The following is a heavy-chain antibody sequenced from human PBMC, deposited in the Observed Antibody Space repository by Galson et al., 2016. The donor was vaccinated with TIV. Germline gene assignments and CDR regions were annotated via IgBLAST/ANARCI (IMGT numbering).Heavy chain of an antibody. Sequence: SVKVSCKASGGTFSNYAISWVRQAPGQGLEWMGRIIPILGIANYAEKIQGRATITADKSTSTAYMELSSLRSDDTAVYYCARDPPCVKTMIVDACDALDIWAQGTQVTVSS. CDR3: ARDPPCVKTMIVDACDALDI. J-gene: IGHJ3*02. CDR1: GGTFSNYA. CDR2: IIPILGIA. D-gene: IGHD3-22*01. V-gene: IGHV1-69*04.